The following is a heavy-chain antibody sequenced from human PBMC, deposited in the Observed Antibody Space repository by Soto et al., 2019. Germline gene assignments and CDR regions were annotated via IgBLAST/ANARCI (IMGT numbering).Heavy chain of an antibody. CDR1: GYTFTSYD. V-gene: IGHV1-8*01. J-gene: IGHJ6*03. D-gene: IGHD3-9*01. Sequence: ASVKVSCKASGYTFTSYDINWVRQATGQGLEWMGWMNPNSGNTGYAQKFQGRVTMTRNTSISTAYMELSSLRSEDTAVYYCARGGKDFDWLFDYYYYYMDVWGKGTTVTVSS. CDR2: MNPNSGNT. CDR3: ARGGKDFDWLFDYYYYYMDV.